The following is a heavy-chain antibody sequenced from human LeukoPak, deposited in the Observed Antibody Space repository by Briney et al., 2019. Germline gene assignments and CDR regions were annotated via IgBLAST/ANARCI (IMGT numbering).Heavy chain of an antibody. J-gene: IGHJ4*02. Sequence: GGSLRLSCTVSGFTFSHHVMHWVRQAPGKGLEWVAVIRFDGSRQYYAGSVKGRFTISRDNSKNTLFLQMNSLRAEDSAMYYCARDLSGGYACDYWGQGTQVTVSS. D-gene: IGHD1-26*01. CDR3: ARDLSGGYACDY. V-gene: IGHV3-30-3*01. CDR1: GFTFSHHV. CDR2: IRFDGSRQ.